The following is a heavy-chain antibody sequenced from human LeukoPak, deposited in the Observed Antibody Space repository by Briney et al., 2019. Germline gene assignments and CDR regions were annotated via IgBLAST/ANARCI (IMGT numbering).Heavy chain of an antibody. V-gene: IGHV4-4*07. CDR3: ARAPGSGYGMDV. J-gene: IGHJ6*02. Sequence: PSETLSLTCTVSGGPISSYYWTWIRQPAGMGLEWIGRIYSSGIININPSLKSRVTMSVDTSKNQLSLKLSSVTAADTAVYYCARAPGSGYGMDVWGQGTTVTVSS. CDR1: GGPISSYY. D-gene: IGHD3-10*01. CDR2: IYSSGII.